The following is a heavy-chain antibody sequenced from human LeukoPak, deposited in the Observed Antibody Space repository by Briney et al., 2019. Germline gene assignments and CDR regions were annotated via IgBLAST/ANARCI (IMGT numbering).Heavy chain of an antibody. V-gene: IGHV3-15*01. CDR2: IKSKSDGGTT. J-gene: IGHJ4*02. Sequence: GGSLRLSCAASGFTFSNAWMSWVRQAPGKGLEWVGGIKSKSDGGTTDYAAPGKGIFTNSRDETKNTLYLQMNSLKTEDTAVYYCTTDRWYFHRYWGQGTLVTVSS. CDR3: TTDRWYFHRY. D-gene: IGHD4-23*01. CDR1: GFTFSNAW.